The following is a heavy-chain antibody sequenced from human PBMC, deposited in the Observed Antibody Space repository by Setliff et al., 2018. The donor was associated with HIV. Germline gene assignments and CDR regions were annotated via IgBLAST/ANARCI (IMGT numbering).Heavy chain of an antibody. CDR2: VSYDGTTK. V-gene: IGHV3-30*12. Sequence: PGGSLRLSCAASGFTFNNYGMHWVRLAPGKGLEWVAVVSYDGTTKHYADSVKGRFTISRDNSKNTLYLQMNRLRVEDTAVYYCAKDGISGGAYPPYYFDYWGHGTLVTVSS. CDR3: AKDGISGGAYPPYYFDY. J-gene: IGHJ4*01. D-gene: IGHD2-15*01. CDR1: GFTFNNYG.